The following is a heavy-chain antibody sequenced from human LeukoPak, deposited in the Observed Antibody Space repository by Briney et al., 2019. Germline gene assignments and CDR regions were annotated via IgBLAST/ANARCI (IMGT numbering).Heavy chain of an antibody. CDR1: GFTFSSYG. V-gene: IGHV3-30*18. D-gene: IGHD3-3*01. CDR3: EKDSWSAAPMDY. CDR2: ISYDGSNK. J-gene: IGHJ4*02. Sequence: GGSLRLSCAASGFTFSSYGMHWVRQAPGKGLEWVAVISYDGSNKYYADSVKGRFTISRDNSKNTLYLQMKSLRAEDTAVYYCEKDSWSAAPMDYWGQGTLVTVSS.